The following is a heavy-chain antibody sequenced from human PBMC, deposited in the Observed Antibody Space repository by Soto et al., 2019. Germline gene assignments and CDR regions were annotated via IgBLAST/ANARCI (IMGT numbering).Heavy chain of an antibody. V-gene: IGHV1-2*02. Sequence: ASVKVSCKASGYAFTGYYIHWVRQAPGQGLERMGWINPKSGGTNYALKFQDRVTMTRDTSITSGYMELSSLRSDDTAIYYCARANSGDDDEFDYWGQGTPVTVSS. CDR2: INPKSGGT. J-gene: IGHJ4*02. D-gene: IGHD5-12*01. CDR1: GYAFTGYY. CDR3: ARANSGDDDEFDY.